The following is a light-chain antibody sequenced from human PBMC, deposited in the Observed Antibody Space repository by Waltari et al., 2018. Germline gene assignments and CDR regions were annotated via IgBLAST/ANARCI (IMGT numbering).Light chain of an antibody. CDR3: QHRSNWPPYT. J-gene: IGKJ2*01. CDR1: QSVSSY. V-gene: IGKV3-11*01. Sequence: EIVLTQSPATLSLSPGERATLSCRASQSVSSYLAWYQQKPGQAPRLLIYDASNRATDIPARFSGSGSVTDFTLTINSLQPEDFAVYYCQHRSNWPPYTFGQGTKLEIK. CDR2: DAS.